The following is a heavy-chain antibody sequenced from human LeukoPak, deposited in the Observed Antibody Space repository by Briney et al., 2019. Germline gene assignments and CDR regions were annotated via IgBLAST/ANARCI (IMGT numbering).Heavy chain of an antibody. CDR3: AKGGTYYYASGTLY. Sequence: GGSLRLSCAASGFTFSSYAMSWVRQAPGKGLEWVSGINGSGGTTYYADSVKGRFTISRDNSKNTLYLQMSSLTAEDTAVYHCAKGGTYYYASGTLYWGQGTLVTVSS. D-gene: IGHD3-10*01. CDR2: INGSGGTT. J-gene: IGHJ4*02. CDR1: GFTFSSYA. V-gene: IGHV3-23*01.